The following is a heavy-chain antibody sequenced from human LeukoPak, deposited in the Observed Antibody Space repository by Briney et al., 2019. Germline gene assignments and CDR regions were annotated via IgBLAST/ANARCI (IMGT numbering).Heavy chain of an antibody. J-gene: IGHJ4*02. CDR1: GFTFDDYA. V-gene: IGHV3-9*01. CDR2: ISWNSGSI. CDR3: AKVSKRYCSGGSCQGFDY. D-gene: IGHD2-15*01. Sequence: GGSLRLSCAASGFTFDDYAMHWVRQAPGKGLEWVSGISWNSGSIGYADSVKGRFTISRDNAKNSLYLQMNSLRAEDTALYYCAKVSKRYCSGGSCQGFDYWGQGTLVTVSS.